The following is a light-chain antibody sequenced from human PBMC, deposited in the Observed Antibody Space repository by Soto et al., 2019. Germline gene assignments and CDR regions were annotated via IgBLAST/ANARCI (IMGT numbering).Light chain of an antibody. CDR1: SSNIGSNY. Sequence: QSVLTQPPSASGTPGQRVTISCSGSSSNIGSNYVYWYQQLPGAAPKLLIYSHNVRPSGVPDRFSGSTSGTSASLAISGLRSEDEADYHCAAWDDSLSGVVFGGGTKVNVL. CDR3: AAWDDSLSGVV. CDR2: SHN. J-gene: IGLJ2*01. V-gene: IGLV1-47*02.